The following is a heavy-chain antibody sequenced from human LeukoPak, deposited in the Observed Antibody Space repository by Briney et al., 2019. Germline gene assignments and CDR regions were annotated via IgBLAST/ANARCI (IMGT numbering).Heavy chain of an antibody. D-gene: IGHD6-6*01. CDR1: GYTLTELS. V-gene: IGHV1-69*06. J-gene: IGHJ6*03. CDR2: IIPIFGTA. Sequence: ASVKVSCKVSGYTLTELSMHWVRQAPGQGLEWMGGIIPIFGTANYAQKFQGRVTITADKSTSTAYMEMSSLRSEDTAVYYCARIEYFIPDSRYYYYYMDVWGKGTTVTVSS. CDR3: ARIEYFIPDSRYYYYYMDV.